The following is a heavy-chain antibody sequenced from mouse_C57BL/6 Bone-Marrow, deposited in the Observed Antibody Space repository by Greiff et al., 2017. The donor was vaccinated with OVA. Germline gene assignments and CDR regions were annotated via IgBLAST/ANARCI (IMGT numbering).Heavy chain of an antibody. CDR2: IYPGSGST. CDR1: GYTFTSYW. D-gene: IGHD2-3*01. Sequence: QVQLQQSGAELVKPGASVKMSCKASGYTFTSYWITWVKQRPGQGLEWIGDIYPGSGSTNYNEKFKSKATLTVDTSSSTAYMQLSSLASEDSAVYYCARWDGYLLWDYWGQGTTLTVSS. CDR3: ARWDGYLLWDY. J-gene: IGHJ2*01. V-gene: IGHV1-55*01.